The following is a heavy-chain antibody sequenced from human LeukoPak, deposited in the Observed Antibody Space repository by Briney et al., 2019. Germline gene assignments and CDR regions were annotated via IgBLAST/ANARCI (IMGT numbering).Heavy chain of an antibody. Sequence: GGSLRLSCAASGFTFSAYAMNWVRQAPGKGLEWVSSIIGRGTSAYYADSVRGRFTISRDNAKNSLYLQMHSLRAEDTAVYYCARGSDYGGSFDIWGQGTMVTVSS. CDR3: ARGSDYGGSFDI. V-gene: IGHV3-23*01. D-gene: IGHD4-23*01. CDR1: GFTFSAYA. CDR2: IIGRGTSA. J-gene: IGHJ3*02.